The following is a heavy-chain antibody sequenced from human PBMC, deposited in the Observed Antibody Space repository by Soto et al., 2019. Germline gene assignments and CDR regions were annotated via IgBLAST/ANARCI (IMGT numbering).Heavy chain of an antibody. Sequence: EVQLLESGGGLVQPGGSLRLSCAASGFTFSSYAMSWVRQAPGKGLEWVSAISGSGGSTYYADSVKGRFTISRDNSKNTLYLQTDRLRGEHTAGYYGAKQPREQWLVLGDWFGPWGQGALVTVSS. D-gene: IGHD6-19*01. CDR2: ISGSGGST. J-gene: IGHJ5*02. V-gene: IGHV3-23*01. CDR1: GFTFSSYA. CDR3: AKQPREQWLVLGDWFGP.